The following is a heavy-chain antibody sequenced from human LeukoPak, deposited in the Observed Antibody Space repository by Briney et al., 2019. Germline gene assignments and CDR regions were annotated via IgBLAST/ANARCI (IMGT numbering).Heavy chain of an antibody. CDR2: IGHDGSNK. CDR3: AKDGDWTFDI. J-gene: IGHJ3*02. D-gene: IGHD2-21*02. V-gene: IGHV3-30*02. Sequence: GGSLRLSCAASGFTFSSYAMHWVRQAPGKGLEGVAYIGHDGSNKFYAESVKGRFTISGDNSMDTAYLQMNSLKTEDTAIYYCAKDGDWTFDIWGQGTMVTVSS. CDR1: GFTFSSYA.